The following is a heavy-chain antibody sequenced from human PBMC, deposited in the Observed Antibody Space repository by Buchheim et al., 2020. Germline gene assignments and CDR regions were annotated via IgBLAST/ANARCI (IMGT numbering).Heavy chain of an antibody. D-gene: IGHD3-3*01. J-gene: IGHJ5*02. CDR1: GGSFSGYH. Sequence: QVQLQQWGAGLLKPSETLSLTCAVYGGSFSGYHWSWIRQPPGKGLEWIGEINHSGSTNYNPSLKSRVTISVDTSKNQFSLKLSAVTAADTAVYYCARQSIFGVVRRLRNWFDPWGQGTL. CDR3: ARQSIFGVVRRLRNWFDP. V-gene: IGHV4-34*01. CDR2: INHSGST.